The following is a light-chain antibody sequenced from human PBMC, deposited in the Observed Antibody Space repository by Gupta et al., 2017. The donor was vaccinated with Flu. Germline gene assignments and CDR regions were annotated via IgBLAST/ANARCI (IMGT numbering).Light chain of an antibody. J-gene: IGKJ4*01. Sequence: DIQTTQSPSSLSASVGGRVTITCQASQDITTFLSWYQQKPGKAPKLLIYGASILQTGVPSRFSGTGYGTDFTFTISYRQPEDVAPYYCQQYENLFSLTFGGGTKVEI. CDR2: GAS. CDR1: QDITTF. CDR3: QQYENLFSLT. V-gene: IGKV1-33*01.